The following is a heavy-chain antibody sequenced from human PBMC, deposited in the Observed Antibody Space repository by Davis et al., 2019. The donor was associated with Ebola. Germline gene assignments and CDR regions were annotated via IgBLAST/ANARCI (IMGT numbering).Heavy chain of an antibody. Sequence: GGSLRLSCAASGFTVSSNYMSWVRQAPGKGLEWVSVIYSGGSTYYADSEKGRFTISRDNSKNKLYLQMNSRRAEDTAVYYCAKDVAVWYYHHGMDVWGQGTTVTVSS. CDR1: GFTVSSNY. CDR3: AKDVAVWYYHHGMDV. J-gene: IGHJ6*02. D-gene: IGHD3-16*01. CDR2: IYSGGST. V-gene: IGHV3-53*05.